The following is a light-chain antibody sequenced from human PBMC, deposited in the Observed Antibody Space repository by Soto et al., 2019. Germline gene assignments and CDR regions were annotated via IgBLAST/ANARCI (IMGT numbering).Light chain of an antibody. J-gene: IGKJ1*01. CDR1: QGIRND. Sequence: AIQLTQSPSSLSASVGDRVTITCWASQGIRNDLGWYQQKPGKAPKLLIYAASSLQSGVPSRFSGSASGTDFTLTISSLQPEDFATYYCLQDYSYPWTFGQGTKVEIK. CDR3: LQDYSYPWT. CDR2: AAS. V-gene: IGKV1-6*01.